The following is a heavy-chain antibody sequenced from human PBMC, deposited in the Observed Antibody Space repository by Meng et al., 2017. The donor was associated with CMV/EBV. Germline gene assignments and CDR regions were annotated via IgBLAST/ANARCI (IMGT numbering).Heavy chain of an antibody. CDR2: INSDGGST. V-gene: IGHV3-74*01. J-gene: IGHJ5*02. D-gene: IGHD1-14*01. CDR3: ARTGVFSRGKVVWFDP. CDR1: GFTFSSYW. Sequence: GESLKISCAASGFTFSSYWMHWVRQAPGKGLVWVSRINSDGGSTSYADSVKGRFTISRDNAKNTLYLQMNSLRAEDTAVYYCARTGVFSRGKVVWFDPWGQGTLVTSPQ.